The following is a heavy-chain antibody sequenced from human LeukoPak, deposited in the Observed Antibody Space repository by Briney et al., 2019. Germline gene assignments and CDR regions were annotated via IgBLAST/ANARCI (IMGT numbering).Heavy chain of an antibody. CDR1: GFTFSGYW. Sequence: GGSLRLSCAASGFTFSGYWMHWVRQVPGKGLVWVSRINDDGRYTVYADSVKGRFTISRDSAKNSLYLQMNSLRAEDTAVYYCARDPQYSSGWYPEPFDYWGQGTLVTVSS. CDR2: INDDGRYT. CDR3: ARDPQYSSGWYPEPFDY. V-gene: IGHV3-74*01. J-gene: IGHJ4*02. D-gene: IGHD6-19*01.